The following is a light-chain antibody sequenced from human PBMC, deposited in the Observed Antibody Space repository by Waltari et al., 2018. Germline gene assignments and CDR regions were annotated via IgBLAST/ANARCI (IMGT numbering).Light chain of an antibody. CDR1: QSISKW. CDR3: QQYNSYSLLT. J-gene: IGKJ4*01. Sequence: DIQMTQSPSTLSASVGDRVTITCRASQSISKWLACYQQKPGKAPKLLIYKASTLESGVPSRFSGSGSGTEFTLTISSLQPDDFATYYCQQYNSYSLLTFGGGTKVEIK. CDR2: KAS. V-gene: IGKV1-5*03.